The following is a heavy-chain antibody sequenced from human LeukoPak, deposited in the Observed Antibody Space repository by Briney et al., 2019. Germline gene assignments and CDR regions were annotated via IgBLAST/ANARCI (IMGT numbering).Heavy chain of an antibody. CDR2: VSHSGNT. D-gene: IGHD5-12*01. CDR1: GGSVSTYY. V-gene: IGHV4-59*02. CDR3: ARAGSGYSFDC. Sequence: SETLSLTCTVSGGSVSTYYWSWIRQPPGKELEWIGYVSHSGNTNCNPSLKSRVTMSLDTSKNHFSLRLSSVNTADTAVYYCARAGSGYSFDCWGQGSLVTVSS. J-gene: IGHJ4*02.